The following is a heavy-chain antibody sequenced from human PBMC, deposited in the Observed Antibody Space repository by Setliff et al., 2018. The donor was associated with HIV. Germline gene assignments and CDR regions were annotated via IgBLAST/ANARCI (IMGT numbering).Heavy chain of an antibody. Sequence: SETLSLTCAVSGDSITSRNYHWDWVRQPPGKGLEWIGEINHSGSTNYNPSLKSRITISVDTSKNQFSLSLNSVTAADTAVYFCARGGAVSADFDSWGQGTLVTVSS. CDR3: ARGGAVSADFDS. D-gene: IGHD3-16*01. CDR1: GDSITSRNYH. J-gene: IGHJ5*01. CDR2: INHSGST. V-gene: IGHV4-39*07.